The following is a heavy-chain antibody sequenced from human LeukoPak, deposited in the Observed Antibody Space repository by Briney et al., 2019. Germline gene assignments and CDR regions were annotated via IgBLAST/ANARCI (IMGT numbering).Heavy chain of an antibody. CDR3: ARDYDFWSGTIDY. CDR2: ISSSSIYI. J-gene: IGHJ4*02. Sequence: GGSLRLSCAASGFTFSSYSMTWVRQAPGKGLEWVSSISSSSIYINYADSVKGRFTISRDNAKNSLYLQMNSLRAEDTAVYYCARDYDFWSGTIDYWGQGTLVTVSS. V-gene: IGHV3-21*01. CDR1: GFTFSSYS. D-gene: IGHD3-3*01.